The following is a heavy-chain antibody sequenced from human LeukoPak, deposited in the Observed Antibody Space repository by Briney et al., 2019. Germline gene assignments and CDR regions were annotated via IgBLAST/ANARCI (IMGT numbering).Heavy chain of an antibody. V-gene: IGHV1-69*13. D-gene: IGHD6-19*01. CDR2: IIPIFGTA. Sequence: SVKVSCKASGGTFSSYAISWVRQAPGQGLEWMGGIIPIFGTANYAQKFQGRVTITADESTSTAYMELSSLRSEGTAVYYCARARVRGWYFDYWGQGTLVTVSS. J-gene: IGHJ4*02. CDR1: GGTFSSYA. CDR3: ARARVRGWYFDY.